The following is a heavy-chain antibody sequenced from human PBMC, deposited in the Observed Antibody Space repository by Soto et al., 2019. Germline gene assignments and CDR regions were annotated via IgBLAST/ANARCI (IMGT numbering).Heavy chain of an antibody. CDR1: GGSISSGDYY. Sequence: SETLSLTCTVSGGSISSGDYYWSWIRQPPGKGLEWIGYIYYSGSTYYNPSLKSRVTISVDTSKNQFSLKLSSVTAADTAVYYCARQDRMIVVVSSAFDIWGQGTMVTVSS. J-gene: IGHJ3*02. CDR2: IYYSGST. D-gene: IGHD3-22*01. V-gene: IGHV4-30-4*01. CDR3: ARQDRMIVVVSSAFDI.